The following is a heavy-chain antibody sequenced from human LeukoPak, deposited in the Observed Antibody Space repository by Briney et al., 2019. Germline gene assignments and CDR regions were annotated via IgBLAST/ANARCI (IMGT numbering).Heavy chain of an antibody. J-gene: IGHJ4*02. D-gene: IGHD5-24*01. Sequence: SQTLSLTCTVSGGSISSGSYYWSWIRQPAGKGLEWIGRIYTSGSTNYNPSLKSRVTISVDTSKNQFSLKLSSVPAADTAVYYCARDGLEMATFYFDYWGQGTLVTVSS. CDR1: GGSISSGSYY. CDR2: IYTSGST. V-gene: IGHV4-61*02. CDR3: ARDGLEMATFYFDY.